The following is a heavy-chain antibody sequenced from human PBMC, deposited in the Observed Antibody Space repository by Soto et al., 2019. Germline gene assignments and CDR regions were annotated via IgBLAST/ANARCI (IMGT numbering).Heavy chain of an antibody. V-gene: IGHV3-33*01. J-gene: IGHJ6*02. D-gene: IGHD6-19*01. Sequence: QVQLVESGGGVVQPGRSLRLSCAASGFTFSRYGMHWVRQAPGKGLEWVAVIWYDGSNKYYADSVKGRFTISRDNSKNTLYLQMNSLRAEDTAVYYCARGGSGWYYYYYGMDVWGQGTTVTVSS. CDR1: GFTFSRYG. CDR2: IWYDGSNK. CDR3: ARGGSGWYYYYYGMDV.